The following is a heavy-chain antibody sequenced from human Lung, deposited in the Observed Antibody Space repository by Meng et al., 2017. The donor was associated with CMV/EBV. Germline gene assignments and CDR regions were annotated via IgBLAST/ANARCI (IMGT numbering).Heavy chain of an antibody. D-gene: IGHD3-10*01. CDR3: ARGYGSETYLNYFDY. CDR2: INHRGST. V-gene: IGHV4-34*01. Sequence: YGGSFSGYYWSWIRQSPGRGLEWIGEINHRGSTTYNPSIKSRVTMSVATYKNQFSLRLRSVTAADTSVYYCARGYGSETYLNYFDYWGQGTLVTVSS. CDR1: GGSFSGYY. J-gene: IGHJ4*02.